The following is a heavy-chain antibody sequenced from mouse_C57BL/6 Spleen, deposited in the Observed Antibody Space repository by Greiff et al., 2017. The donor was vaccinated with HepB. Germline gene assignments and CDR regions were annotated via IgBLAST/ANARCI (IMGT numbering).Heavy chain of an antibody. D-gene: IGHD2-4*01. CDR2: ILPGSGST. V-gene: IGHV1-9*01. CDR1: GYTFTGYW. J-gene: IGHJ1*03. CDR3: ARNAPEDDYDAGWYFDV. Sequence: VQLQQSGAELMKPGASVKLSCKATGYTFTGYWIEWVKQRPGHGLEWIGEILPGSGSTNYNEKFKGKATFTADTSSNTAYIQLSSLTSEDSAIYYCARNAPEDDYDAGWYFDVWGTGTTVTVSS.